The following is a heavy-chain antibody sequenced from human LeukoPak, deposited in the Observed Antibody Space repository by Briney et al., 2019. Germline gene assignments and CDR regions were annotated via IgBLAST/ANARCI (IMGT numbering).Heavy chain of an antibody. CDR3: ATDVTGSEDR. CDR2: MDTDGRTT. V-gene: IGHV3-74*01. D-gene: IGHD6-25*01. J-gene: IGHJ5*02. Sequence: GGSLRLSCVVSGFPFGNFWMHWVRQVPGKGMVWVARMDTDGRTTDYADSVKGRFTISRDNARNTLYLQMRSLRADDTALYYCATDVTGSEDRWGQGTLVTVSS. CDR1: GFPFGNFW.